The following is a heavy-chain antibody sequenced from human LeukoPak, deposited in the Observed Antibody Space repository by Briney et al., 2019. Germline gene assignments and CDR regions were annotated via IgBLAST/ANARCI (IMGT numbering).Heavy chain of an antibody. D-gene: IGHD3-10*01. CDR3: ARDGLLWFGGHYYYYMDV. CDR2: IKQDGSEK. V-gene: IGHV3-7*01. Sequence: PGGSLRLSCAASGFTFSSYWMSWVRQAPGKGLEWVANIKQDGSEKYYVDSVKGRFTISRDNAENSLYLQMNSLRAEDTAVYYCARDGLLWFGGHYYYYMDVWGKGTTVTVSS. J-gene: IGHJ6*03. CDR1: GFTFSSYW.